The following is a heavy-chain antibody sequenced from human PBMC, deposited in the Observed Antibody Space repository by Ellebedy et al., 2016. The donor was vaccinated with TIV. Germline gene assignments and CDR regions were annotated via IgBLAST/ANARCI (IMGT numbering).Heavy chain of an antibody. CDR2: IYSSGST. CDR1: GGSISSYY. D-gene: IGHD3-10*01. J-gene: IGHJ4*02. V-gene: IGHV4-59*12. Sequence: SETLSLTCTVSGGSISSYYWNWVRQPPGKGLEWIGYIYSSGSTNYNPSLKSRVTISVDKSKDQFSLRLSSVTAADTAVYYCARGTYSFGSGTLNLDYWGQGSLVTVSS. CDR3: ARGTYSFGSGTLNLDY.